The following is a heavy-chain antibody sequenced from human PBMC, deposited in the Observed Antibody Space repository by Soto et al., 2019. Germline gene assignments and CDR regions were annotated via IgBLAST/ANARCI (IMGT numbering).Heavy chain of an antibody. CDR1: GFTFSSYT. D-gene: IGHD4-4*01. V-gene: IGHV3-21*01. CDR2: IGASSSDI. J-gene: IGHJ6*02. Sequence: EVQLVESGGGLVKPGGSLRLSCAASGFTFSSYTMNWVRQAPGRGLEWGSSIGASSSDIYYADSVRGRFTFPRDNAKNSLLLQMNSLRADDTVVYYCARDSVPNYLHYYYGMDVWGQGTTVTLSS. CDR3: ARDSVPNYLHYYYGMDV.